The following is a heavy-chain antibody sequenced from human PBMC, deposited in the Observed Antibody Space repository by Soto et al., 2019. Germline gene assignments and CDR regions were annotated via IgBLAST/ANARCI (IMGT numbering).Heavy chain of an antibody. CDR1: GYTFTSYG. CDR2: ISAYNGNT. D-gene: IGHD3-3*01. CDR3: ARVVTIFGVVIIFHYMDV. J-gene: IGHJ6*03. V-gene: IGHV1-18*01. Sequence: ASVKVSCKASGYTFTSYGISWVRQAPGQGLEWMGWISAYNGNTNYAQKLQGRVTMTTDTSTSTAYMELRSLRSDDTAVYYCARVVTIFGVVIIFHYMDVWGKGTTVTVSS.